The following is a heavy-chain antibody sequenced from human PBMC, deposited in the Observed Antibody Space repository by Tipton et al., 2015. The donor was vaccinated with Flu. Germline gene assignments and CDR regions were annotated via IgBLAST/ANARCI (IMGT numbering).Heavy chain of an antibody. CDR2: IVVGSGNT. CDR3: AAARWGSYGMDV. D-gene: IGHD3-16*01. V-gene: IGHV1-58*02. CDR1: GFTFTSSA. Sequence: QSGPEVKKPGTSVKVSCKASGFTFTSSAMQWVQQARGQRLEWIGWIVVGSGNTNYAQKFQERVTITRDMSTSTAYMELSSLRSEDTAVYYCAAARWGSYGMDVWGQGTTVTVTS. J-gene: IGHJ6*02.